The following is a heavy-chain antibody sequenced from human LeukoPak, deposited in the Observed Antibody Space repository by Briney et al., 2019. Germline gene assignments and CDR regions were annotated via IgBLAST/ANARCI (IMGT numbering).Heavy chain of an antibody. CDR1: GGSFSGYY. V-gene: IGHV4-34*01. CDR2: INHSGST. CDR3: ARGLPLNSGYDL. D-gene: IGHD5-12*01. Sequence: PSETLSLTCAVYGGSFSGYYWSWIRQPPGKGLEWIGEINHSGSTNYNPSLKSRVTISVDTSKNQFSLKLSSVTAADTAVYYCARGLPLNSGYDLWGQGTLVTVSS. J-gene: IGHJ4*02.